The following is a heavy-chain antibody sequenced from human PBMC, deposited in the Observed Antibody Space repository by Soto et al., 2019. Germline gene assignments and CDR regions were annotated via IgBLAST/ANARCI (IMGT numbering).Heavy chain of an antibody. CDR2: ISYDGSNK. CDR1: GFTFSSYG. D-gene: IGHD5-12*01. CDR3: AKEREMATIDLGAE. Sequence: PGGSLRLSCAASGFTFSSYGMHWVRQAPGKGLEWVAVISYDGSNKYYADSVKGRFTISRDNSKNTLYLQMNSLRAEDTAVYYCAKEREMATIDLGAEWGQGTLVTVSS. V-gene: IGHV3-30*18. J-gene: IGHJ4*02.